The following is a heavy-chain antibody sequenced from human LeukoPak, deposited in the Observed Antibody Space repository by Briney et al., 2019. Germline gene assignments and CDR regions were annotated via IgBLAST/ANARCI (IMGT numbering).Heavy chain of an antibody. CDR2: ISYDGSNK. CDR3: AKDSGYGGNIDY. V-gene: IGHV3-30*18. CDR1: GFTFSSYG. Sequence: GGSLRLSCAASGFTFSSYGMHWVRQAPGEGLEWVAVISYDGSNKYYADSVKGRFTISRDNSKNTLYLQMNSLRAEDTAVYYCAKDSGYGGNIDYWGQGTLVTVSS. D-gene: IGHD4-23*01. J-gene: IGHJ4*02.